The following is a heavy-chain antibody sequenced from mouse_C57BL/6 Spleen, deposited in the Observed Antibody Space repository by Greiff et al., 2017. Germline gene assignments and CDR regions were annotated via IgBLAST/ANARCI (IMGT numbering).Heavy chain of an antibody. J-gene: IGHJ2*01. CDR1: GYTFTDYY. D-gene: IGHD1-1*01. CDR2: INPNNGGT. Sequence: EVQLQQSGPELVKPGASVKISCKASGYTFTDYYMNWVKQSHGKSLEWIGDINPNNGGTSYNQKFKGKATLTVDKSSSTAYMELRSLTSEDSAVYYCARGRYYYEWGQGTTLTVSS. CDR3: ARGRYYYE. V-gene: IGHV1-26*01.